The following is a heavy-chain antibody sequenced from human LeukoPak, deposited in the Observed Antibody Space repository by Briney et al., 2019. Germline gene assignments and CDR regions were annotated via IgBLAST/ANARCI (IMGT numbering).Heavy chain of an antibody. V-gene: IGHV3-23*01. D-gene: IGHD3-3*01. CDR2: ISGSGGST. J-gene: IGHJ4*02. CDR1: GFTFSSYT. Sequence: GGSLRLSCAASGFTFSSYTMSWVRQAPGKGLEWVSAISGSGGSTYYADSVKGRFTISRDNSKNTLYLQMNSLRAEDTAVYYCAKNYDFWSGLATTLDYWAQGTLVTVSS. CDR3: AKNYDFWSGLATTLDY.